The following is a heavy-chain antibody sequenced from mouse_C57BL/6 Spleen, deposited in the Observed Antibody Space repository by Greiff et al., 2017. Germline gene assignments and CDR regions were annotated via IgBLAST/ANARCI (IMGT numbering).Heavy chain of an antibody. CDR1: GYTFTDYE. CDR3: TIGTGTRYFDV. CDR2: IDPATGGT. V-gene: IGHV1-15*01. J-gene: IGHJ1*03. Sequence: VQLQQSGAELVRPGASVTLSCKASGYTFTDYEMHWVKQTPVHGLEWIGAIDPATGGTAYNQKFKGKAILTADKSSSTAYMELRSLTSEDSAVYYCTIGTGTRYFDVWGTGTTVTVSS. D-gene: IGHD4-1*01.